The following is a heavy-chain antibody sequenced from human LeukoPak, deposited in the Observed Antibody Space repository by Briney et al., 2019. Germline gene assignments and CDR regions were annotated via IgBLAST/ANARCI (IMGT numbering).Heavy chain of an antibody. D-gene: IGHD3-3*01. CDR3: ARAWSGYYSYFDY. CDR2: ISSSSSTI. V-gene: IGHV3-48*01. J-gene: IGHJ4*02. CDR1: GFTFSSYS. Sequence: GGSLRLACAASGFTFSSYSMNWVRQAPGKGLEWVSYISSSSSTIYYADSVKGRFTVSRDNAKNSLYLQMNSLRAEDTAVYYCARAWSGYYSYFDYWGQRTLVTVSS.